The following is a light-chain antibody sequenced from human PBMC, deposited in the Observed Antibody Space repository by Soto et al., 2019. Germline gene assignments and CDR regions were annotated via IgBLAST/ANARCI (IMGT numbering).Light chain of an antibody. V-gene: IGKV3-15*01. CDR2: DAS. CDR3: QQYDDRPPT. Sequence: IVMTQSPATLSVSPGERVTLSCRASQSVSNKLAWYQQKPGQAPRLLIYDASGRAGSVPARLSGSGSGTEFTLTISSLQSEYVAFYFCQQYDDRPPTSGQGTKVEIK. CDR1: QSVSNK. J-gene: IGKJ1*01.